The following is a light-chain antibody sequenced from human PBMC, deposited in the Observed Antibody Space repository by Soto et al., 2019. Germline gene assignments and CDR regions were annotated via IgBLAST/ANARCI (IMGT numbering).Light chain of an antibody. CDR2: DAS. Sequence: VLSQSPGTLSLSKGERAILSCRASQSVSSYLAWYQQKPGQAPRLLIYDASNRATGIPARFSGSGSGTDFTLTISSLEPEDFAVYYCQQRSNWPPITFGQGTRLEIK. J-gene: IGKJ5*01. V-gene: IGKV3-11*01. CDR1: QSVSSY. CDR3: QQRSNWPPIT.